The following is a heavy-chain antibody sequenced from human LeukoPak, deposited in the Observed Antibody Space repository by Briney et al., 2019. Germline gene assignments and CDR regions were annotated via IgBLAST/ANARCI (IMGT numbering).Heavy chain of an antibody. D-gene: IGHD6-19*01. Sequence: GASVKVSCKASGYTFTSCDINWVRQATGQGLEWMGWMNPNSGNTGYGQSFQGRITMTGDISIGTAYMGVSNLTSEDTAIYYCTRGSSGRRDNWGQGTLVTVSA. V-gene: IGHV1-8*01. J-gene: IGHJ4*02. CDR2: MNPNSGNT. CDR1: GYTFTSCD. CDR3: TRGSSGRRDN.